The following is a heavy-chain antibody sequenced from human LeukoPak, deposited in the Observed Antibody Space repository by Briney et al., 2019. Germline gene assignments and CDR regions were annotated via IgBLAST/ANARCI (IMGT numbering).Heavy chain of an antibody. CDR1: GGSIGSYY. Sequence: SETLSLTCTVSGGSIGSYYWSWIRQPPGKGLEWIGYIYYSGSTNYNPSLKSRVTISVDTSKNQFSLKLSSVTAADTAVYYCARESRQGYSSSWYGSYFDYWGQGTLVTVSS. J-gene: IGHJ4*02. CDR3: ARESRQGYSSSWYGSYFDY. V-gene: IGHV4-59*01. CDR2: IYYSGST. D-gene: IGHD6-13*01.